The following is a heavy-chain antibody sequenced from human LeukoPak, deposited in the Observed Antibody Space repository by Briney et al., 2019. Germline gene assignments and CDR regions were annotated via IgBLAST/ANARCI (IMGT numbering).Heavy chain of an antibody. Sequence: GGSLRLSCAASGFTFSSYAMHWVRQAPGKGLEWVAVISYDGSNKYSADSVKGRFTISRDNSKNTLYLQMNSLRAEDTAVYYCAKDEDYGDYVLSYWGQGTLVTVSS. D-gene: IGHD4-17*01. CDR3: AKDEDYGDYVLSY. CDR2: ISYDGSNK. J-gene: IGHJ4*02. V-gene: IGHV3-30*04. CDR1: GFTFSSYA.